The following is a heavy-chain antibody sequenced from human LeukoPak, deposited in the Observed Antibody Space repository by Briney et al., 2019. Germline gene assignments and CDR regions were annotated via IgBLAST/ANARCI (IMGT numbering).Heavy chain of an antibody. CDR1: GGSISSYY. Sequence: PSETLSLTCTVSGGSISSYYWSWIRQRAGKGLEWIGRIYSSGRTDRTEYNSSLKSRVILSIDTSKNQFYLKLSSVTAADTALYYCARERQGWWLDSWGQGTLVTVSS. D-gene: IGHD5-24*01. CDR2: IYSSGRT. V-gene: IGHV4-4*07. J-gene: IGHJ5*01. CDR3: ARERQGWWLDS.